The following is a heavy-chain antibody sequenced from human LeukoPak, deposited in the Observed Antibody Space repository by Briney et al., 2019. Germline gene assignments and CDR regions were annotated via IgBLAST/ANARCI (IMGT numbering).Heavy chain of an antibody. V-gene: IGHV4-39*07. CDR3: AREVYYGSGSYYNWFDP. J-gene: IGHJ5*02. CDR1: GGSISSSSYY. Sequence: ASETLSLTCTVSGGSISSSSYYWGWIRQPPGKGLEWIGSIYYSGSTYYNPSLKSRVTISVDTSKNQFSLKLSSVTAADTAVYYCAREVYYGSGSYYNWFDPWGQGTLVTVSS. CDR2: IYYSGST. D-gene: IGHD3-10*01.